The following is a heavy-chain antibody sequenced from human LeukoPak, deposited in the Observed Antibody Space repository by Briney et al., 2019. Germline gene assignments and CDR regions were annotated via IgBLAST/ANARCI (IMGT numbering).Heavy chain of an antibody. Sequence: SETLSLTCTVSGGSISSYYWSWIRQPPGKGLEWIGYIYYSGSTNYNPSLKCRVTISVDTSKNQFSLKLSSVTAADTAVYYCARAAAGHFDYWGQGTLVTVSS. CDR1: GGSISSYY. J-gene: IGHJ4*02. D-gene: IGHD6-13*01. CDR2: IYYSGST. CDR3: ARAAAGHFDY. V-gene: IGHV4-59*08.